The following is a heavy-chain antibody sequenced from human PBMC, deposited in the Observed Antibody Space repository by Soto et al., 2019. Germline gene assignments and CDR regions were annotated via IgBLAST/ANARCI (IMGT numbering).Heavy chain of an antibody. J-gene: IGHJ4*02. CDR1: GGTFSSYA. CDR2: IIPIFGTA. D-gene: IGHD6-19*01. V-gene: IGHV1-69*13. CDR3: ANGYRSGWYYFDY. Sequence: ASVKVSCKASGGTFSSYAISWVRQAPGQGLEWMGGIIPIFGTANYAQKFQGRVTITADESTSTAYMELSSLRSEDTAVYYCANGYRSGWYYFDYWGQGTLVTVSS.